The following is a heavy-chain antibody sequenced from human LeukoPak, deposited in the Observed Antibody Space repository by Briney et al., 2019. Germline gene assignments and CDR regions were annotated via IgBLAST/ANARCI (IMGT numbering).Heavy chain of an antibody. V-gene: IGHV3-23*01. CDR2: ISGSGGST. Sequence: GSLRLSCAASGFTFSTYAMSWVRQAPGKGLEWVSAISGSGGSTYYADSVKGRFTISRDNSKNTLYLQMNSLGAEDTAVYYCARYFYSSCFRPFGYWGQGTLVTVSS. D-gene: IGHD3-22*01. CDR1: GFTFSTYA. CDR3: ARYFYSSCFRPFGY. J-gene: IGHJ4*02.